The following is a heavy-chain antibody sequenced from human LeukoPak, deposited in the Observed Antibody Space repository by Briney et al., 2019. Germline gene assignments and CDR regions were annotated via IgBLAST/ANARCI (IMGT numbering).Heavy chain of an antibody. J-gene: IGHJ4*02. CDR2: IRYDGSNK. V-gene: IGHV3-30*02. D-gene: IGHD6-13*01. CDR1: GFTFSSYG. Sequence: GGSLRLSCAASGFTFSSYGMHWVRQAPGKGLEWVAFIRYDGSNKYYADSVKGRFTISRDNSKNTLYLQMNSLRAEDTAVYYCAKLGTGIAAAATSFDYWGQGTLVTVSS. CDR3: AKLGTGIAAAATSFDY.